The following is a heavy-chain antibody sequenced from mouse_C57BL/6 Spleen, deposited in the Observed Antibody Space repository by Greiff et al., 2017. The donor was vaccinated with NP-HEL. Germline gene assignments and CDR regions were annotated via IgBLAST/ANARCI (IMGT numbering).Heavy chain of an antibody. CDR2: IHPSDSDT. D-gene: IGHD2-3*01. Sequence: VQLQQPGAELVKPGASVKVSCKASGYTFTSYWMHWVKQRPGQGLEWIGRIHPSDSDTNYNQKFKGKATLTVDNSSRTAYMQLISLTSEDSAVYYCAIPFYDGYFFWFAYWGQGTLVTVSA. CDR1: GYTFTSYW. J-gene: IGHJ3*01. V-gene: IGHV1-74*01. CDR3: AIPFYDGYFFWFAY.